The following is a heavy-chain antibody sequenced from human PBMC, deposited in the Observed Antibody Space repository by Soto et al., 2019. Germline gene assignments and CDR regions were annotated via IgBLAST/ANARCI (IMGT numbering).Heavy chain of an antibody. Sequence: QVQLVQSGAEVKKPGSSVKVSCKASGGTFSSYAISWVRQAPGQGLEWMGGIIPIFGTANYAQKFQGRVTITADESTSTAYVEMSSLRSEDTAVYYCARAPQIVGVKSYFHHWGQGTLVTVSS. CDR3: ARAPQIVGVKSYFHH. V-gene: IGHV1-69*01. J-gene: IGHJ1*01. CDR1: GGTFSSYA. CDR2: IIPIFGTA. D-gene: IGHD1-26*01.